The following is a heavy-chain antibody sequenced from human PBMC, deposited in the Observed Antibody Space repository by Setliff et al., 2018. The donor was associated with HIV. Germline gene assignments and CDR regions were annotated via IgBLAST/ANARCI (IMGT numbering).Heavy chain of an antibody. CDR1: GGSISSYY. D-gene: IGHD5-12*01. CDR3: ARGLVVVTDSDYDTNYYYYYYMDV. J-gene: IGHJ6*03. V-gene: IGHV4-59*12. CDR2: IYYSGST. Sequence: SETLSLTCTVSGGSISSYYWSWIRQPPGKGLEWIGYIYYSGSTNYNPSLKSRFTISVDTSKNQFSLKVNSVTAADTAVYYCARGLVVVTDSDYDTNYYYYYYMDVWGKGTTVTVSS.